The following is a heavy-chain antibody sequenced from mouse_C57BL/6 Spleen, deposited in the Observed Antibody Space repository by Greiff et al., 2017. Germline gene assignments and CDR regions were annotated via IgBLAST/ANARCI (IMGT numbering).Heavy chain of an antibody. CDR3: TSDAMDY. V-gene: IGHV1-15*01. J-gene: IGHJ4*01. CDR2: IDPETGGT. Sequence: QVQLQQSGAELVRPGASVTLSCKASGYTFTDYEMHWVKQTPVHGLEWIGAIDPETGGTAYNQKFKGKAILTADKSSSTAYMGLRSLTSEDSAVYYCTSDAMDYWGQGTSVTVSS. CDR1: GYTFTDYE.